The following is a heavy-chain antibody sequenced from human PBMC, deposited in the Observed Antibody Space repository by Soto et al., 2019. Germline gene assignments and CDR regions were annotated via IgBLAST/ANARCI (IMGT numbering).Heavy chain of an antibody. V-gene: IGHV4-59*01. CDR2: IYYSGST. CDR3: ARFHYYDSSGSRAFDI. CDR1: GGSISSYY. Sequence: PSETLSLTCTVSGGSISSYYWSWIRQPPGKGLEWIGYIYYSGSTNYNPSLKSRVTISVDTSKNQFSLKLSSVTAADTAVYYCARFHYYDSSGSRAFDIWGQGTMVTVSS. J-gene: IGHJ3*02. D-gene: IGHD3-22*01.